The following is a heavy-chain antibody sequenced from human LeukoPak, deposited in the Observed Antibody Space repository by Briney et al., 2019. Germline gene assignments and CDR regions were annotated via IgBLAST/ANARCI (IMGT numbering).Heavy chain of an antibody. J-gene: IGHJ4*02. CDR1: GGTFSSYA. CDR2: IIPIFGTE. CDR3: ARDTVITGTPRV. Sequence: SSVKVSYKASGGTFSSYAISWVRQAPGQGLEGMGMIIPIFGTENYAQKFQGRVTITTDESTSTAYMELTSTRAEDTAEYYSARDTVITGTPRVWGQGTLVTVSS. V-gene: IGHV1-69*05. D-gene: IGHD1-20*01.